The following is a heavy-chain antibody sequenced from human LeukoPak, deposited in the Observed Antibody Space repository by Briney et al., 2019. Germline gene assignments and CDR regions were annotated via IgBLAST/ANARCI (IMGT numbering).Heavy chain of an antibody. V-gene: IGHV1-46*01. D-gene: IGHD6-13*01. J-gene: IGHJ4*02. CDR3: ARSGLYSSSWYGIGY. Sequence: ASVTVSFQASGYTFTSYYMHWVRQARGQGLEWVGIINPSGGSTSYAQKFQGRVTMTRDMSTSTVYMELSSLRSEDTAVYYCARSGLYSSSWYGIGYWGQGTLVTVSS. CDR1: GYTFTSYY. CDR2: INPSGGST.